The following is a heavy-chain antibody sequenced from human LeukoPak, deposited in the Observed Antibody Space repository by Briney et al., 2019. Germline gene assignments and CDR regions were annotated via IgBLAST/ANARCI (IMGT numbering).Heavy chain of an antibody. D-gene: IGHD1-7*01. Sequence: ASVKVSCKVSGYTLTELSMHWVRQAPGKELEWMGGFDPEDGETICAQKFQGRVTMTEDTSTDTAYMELSSLRSEDTAVYYCATRSITGTTGDYWGQGTLVTVSS. J-gene: IGHJ4*02. CDR2: FDPEDGET. CDR3: ATRSITGTTGDY. CDR1: GYTLTELS. V-gene: IGHV1-24*01.